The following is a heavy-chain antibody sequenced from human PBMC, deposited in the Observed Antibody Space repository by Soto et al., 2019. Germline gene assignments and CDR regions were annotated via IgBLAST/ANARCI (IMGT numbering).Heavy chain of an antibody. V-gene: IGHV3-21*06. J-gene: IGHJ6*02. CDR1: GFTFSSYS. D-gene: IGHD6-13*01. CDR3: ANRGAWHSSSSEYYYGMDV. CDR2: ISSSSSYI. Sequence: EVQLVESGGGLVKPGGSLRLSCAASGFTFSSYSMNWVRQAPGKGLEWVSSISSSSSYIYYADSVKGRFTISRDNAQNSLYLQMNSLRAEDTAVYYWANRGAWHSSSSEYYYGMDVWGQGTTVTVSS.